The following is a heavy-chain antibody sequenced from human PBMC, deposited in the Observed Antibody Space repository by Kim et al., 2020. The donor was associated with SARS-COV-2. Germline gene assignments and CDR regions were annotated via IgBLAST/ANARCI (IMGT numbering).Heavy chain of an antibody. CDR3: ARGKLRFGYAASKRHIDF. Sequence: SETLSLTCGVTGGSFSGYYWNWIRQSPGKGLEWIGEIHHSVSTNYNPSLESRVTISIDLSKNQFSLKVNSVTAADTATYFCARGKLRFGYAASKRHIDFWGQGTLVTVSS. V-gene: IGHV4-34*01. CDR2: IHHSVST. CDR1: GGSFSGYY. J-gene: IGHJ4*02. D-gene: IGHD2-2*01.